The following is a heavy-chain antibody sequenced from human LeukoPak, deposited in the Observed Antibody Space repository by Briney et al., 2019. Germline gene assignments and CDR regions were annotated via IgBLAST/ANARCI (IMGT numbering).Heavy chain of an antibody. CDR1: GDFITAYY. CDR2: VYYSGST. V-gene: IGHV4-59*12. J-gene: IGHJ4*02. D-gene: IGHD3-3*01. CDR3: ARGGYDFWSGYWGASDY. Sequence: SETLSLTCTVSGDFITAYYWSWIRQPPGKGLEWIGYVYYSGSTEYNPSLRSRVTISLEMSKRQFSLNLTSVTAADTAVYYCARGGYDFWSGYWGASDYWGQGTLVTVSS.